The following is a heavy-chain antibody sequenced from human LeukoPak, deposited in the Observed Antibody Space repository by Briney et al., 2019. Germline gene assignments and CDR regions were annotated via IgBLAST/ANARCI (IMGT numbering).Heavy chain of an antibody. CDR3: ARDQGVNYEELRYYYYYYYGMDV. V-gene: IGHV1-2*02. CDR2: INPNSGGT. J-gene: IGHJ6*02. D-gene: IGHD1-7*01. Sequence: ASVKVSCKASGYTFTGYYMHWVRQAPGQGLEWMGWINPNSGGTNYAQKFQGRVTMTRDTSISTAYMELRSLRSDDTAVYYCARDQGVNYEELRYYYYYYYGMDVWGQGTTVTVSS. CDR1: GYTFTGYY.